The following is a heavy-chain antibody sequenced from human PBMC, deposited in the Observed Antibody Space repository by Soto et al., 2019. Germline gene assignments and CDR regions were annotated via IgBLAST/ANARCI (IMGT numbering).Heavy chain of an antibody. CDR3: ARGRGYSGYDLYY. D-gene: IGHD5-12*01. CDR1: GGTFSSYT. V-gene: IGHV1-69*02. CDR2: IIPILGIA. J-gene: IGHJ4*02. Sequence: QVQLVQSGAEVKKPGSSVKVSCKASGGTFSSYTISWVRQAPGQGLEWMGRIIPILGIANYAQKFQGRVTITADKSTSTAYMELSSLRSEDTAVYYCARGRGYSGYDLYYWGQGTLVIVSS.